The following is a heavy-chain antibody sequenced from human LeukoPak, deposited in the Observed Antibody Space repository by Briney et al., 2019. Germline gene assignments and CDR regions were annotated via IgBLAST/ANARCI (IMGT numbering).Heavy chain of an antibody. Sequence: SVKVSCKASGGTFSSYAISWVRQAPGQGLEWMGGIIPIFGTANYAQKFQGRVTITADESTSTAYMELSSLRSEDTAVHYCARGQGDGYNYHFDYWGQGTLVTVSS. CDR3: ARGQGDGYNYHFDY. V-gene: IGHV1-69*01. CDR2: IIPIFGTA. CDR1: GGTFSSYA. D-gene: IGHD5-24*01. J-gene: IGHJ4*02.